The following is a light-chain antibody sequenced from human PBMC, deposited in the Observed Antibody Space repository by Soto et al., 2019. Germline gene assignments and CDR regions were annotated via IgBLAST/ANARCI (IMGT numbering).Light chain of an antibody. CDR2: DVY. CDR3: SLYPRTSTLV. Sequence: QSALTQPASVSGSPGQSITISCTGTSSDVGGYNFVSWYQQHPGKAPKLMIYDVYNRPSGVSNRCSGSKSGHTDSLTISGLQSEDEAEYYFSLYPRTSTLVFGTGTKLTVI. J-gene: IGLJ1*01. CDR1: SSDVGGYNF. V-gene: IGLV2-14*01.